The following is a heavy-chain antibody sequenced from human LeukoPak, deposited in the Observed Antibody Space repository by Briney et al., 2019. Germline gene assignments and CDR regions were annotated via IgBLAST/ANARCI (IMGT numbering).Heavy chain of an antibody. CDR2: INPNSGAI. Sequence: GASVKVSCKASGYTFTDFYMHWVRQAPGQGLEWMGWINPNSGAIKDAQKFQGRVTMTRDTSISTAYMELNTLRSDDTAVYYCARATSSSYYIMDVWGKGTTVTVSS. CDR1: GYTFTDFY. CDR3: ARATSSSYYIMDV. V-gene: IGHV1-2*02. J-gene: IGHJ6*04.